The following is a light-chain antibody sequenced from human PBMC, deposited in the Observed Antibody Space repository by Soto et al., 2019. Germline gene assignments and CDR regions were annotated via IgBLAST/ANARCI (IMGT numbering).Light chain of an antibody. CDR3: QQYDHLPLI. V-gene: IGKV1-33*01. CDR2: DAS. J-gene: IGKJ5*01. Sequence: GDRVTITCQATQDIRKYLXXYXXKXGXXXKXXXYDASSLETGVPSRFSGSGYGTDFTLTISSLQPEDFATYYCQQYDHLPLIFGQGKRLEIK. CDR1: QDIRKY.